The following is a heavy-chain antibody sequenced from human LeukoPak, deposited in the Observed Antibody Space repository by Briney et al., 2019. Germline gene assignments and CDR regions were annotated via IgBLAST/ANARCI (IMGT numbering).Heavy chain of an antibody. V-gene: IGHV3-7*01. Sequence: GWSLRLSCAASVFTFSSYWMSWVRRAPGKGREWVANIKQDGSEEYYVDSVKRRFTIARDNAKNSLYLQMNSLRAEDTAVYYCARDVTAPITWILHYYYCMDVWGKGTTVTISS. D-gene: IGHD5-18*01. J-gene: IGHJ6*03. CDR2: IKQDGSEE. CDR1: VFTFSSYW. CDR3: ARDVTAPITWILHYYYCMDV.